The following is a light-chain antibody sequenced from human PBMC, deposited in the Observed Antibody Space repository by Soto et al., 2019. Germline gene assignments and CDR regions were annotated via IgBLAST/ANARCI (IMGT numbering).Light chain of an antibody. CDR2: DAS. CDR1: QSPSGY. V-gene: IGKV3-11*01. Sequence: EIVLTQSPATLSLSPGERATLSCRASQSPSGYLAWYQQRPGQAPRLLIYDASSRANGIPARFTGSGSGTDFSLTIISLEPEDFAVYYCQLGSTWPTFGQGTRVDLK. J-gene: IGKJ1*01. CDR3: QLGSTWPT.